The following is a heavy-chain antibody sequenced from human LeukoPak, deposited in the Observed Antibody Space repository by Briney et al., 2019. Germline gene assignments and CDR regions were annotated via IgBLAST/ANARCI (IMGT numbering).Heavy chain of an antibody. J-gene: IGHJ4*02. V-gene: IGHV4-34*01. CDR2: INHSGST. CDR1: GGSFRGYY. Sequence: PSETLSLTCAVYGGSFRGYYWSWIRQPPGKGLEWIGEINHSGSTNYNPSLKSRVTMSVDTSKNQFSLKVRSVTAADTAVYYCARGYGSGSYYVFWGQGTLVTVSS. CDR3: ARGYGSGSYYVF. D-gene: IGHD3-10*01.